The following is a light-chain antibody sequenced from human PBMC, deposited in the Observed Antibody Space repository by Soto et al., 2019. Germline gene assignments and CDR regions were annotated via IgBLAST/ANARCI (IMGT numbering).Light chain of an antibody. J-gene: IGLJ1*01. CDR2: EVS. Sequence: SVVTPPASPSGSPGRSITISCTGTSSEVGSYNLVSWYQQHPGKAPKLMIYEVSRRPSGVSNRFSGSKSGNTASLTISGLQAEDEADYYCCSYAGSSTFFYVFGTGTKVTAL. CDR3: CSYAGSSTFFYV. V-gene: IGLV2-23*02. CDR1: SSEVGSYNL.